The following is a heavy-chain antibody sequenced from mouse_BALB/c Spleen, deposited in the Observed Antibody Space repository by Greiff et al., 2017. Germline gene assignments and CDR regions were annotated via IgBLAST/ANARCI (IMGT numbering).Heavy chain of an antibody. J-gene: IGHJ3*01. D-gene: IGHD1-1*01. V-gene: IGHV1-26*01. CDR3: AREDFLRSAWFAY. CDR1: GYTFTDYY. CDR2: INPNNGDT. Sequence: EVQLQESGPELVKPGASVKMSCKASGYTFTDYYMKWLKQSHGKSLEWIGDINPNNGDTFYNQKFKGKATLTVDKSSSTAYMQLNSLTSEDSAVYCCAREDFLRSAWFAYWGQGTLVTVSA.